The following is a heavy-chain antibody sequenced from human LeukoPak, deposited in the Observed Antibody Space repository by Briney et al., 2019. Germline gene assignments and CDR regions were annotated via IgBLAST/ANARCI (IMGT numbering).Heavy chain of an antibody. J-gene: IGHJ1*01. CDR1: GYTLTELS. CDR3: ARVRSSSCFQH. CDR2: ISAYNGNT. V-gene: IGHV1-18*01. D-gene: IGHD6-13*01. Sequence: GASVKVSCTVSGYTLTELSMHWVRQAPGQGLEWMGWISAYNGNTNYAQKLQGRVTMTTDTSTSTAYMELRSLRSDDTAVYYCARVRSSSCFQHWGQGTLVTVSS.